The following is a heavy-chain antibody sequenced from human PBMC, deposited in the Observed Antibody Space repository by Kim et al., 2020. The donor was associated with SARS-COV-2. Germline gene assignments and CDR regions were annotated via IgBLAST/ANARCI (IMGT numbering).Heavy chain of an antibody. V-gene: IGHV4-34*01. CDR2: NHRGRT. CDR3: AREIFH. Sequence: NHRGRTNYTPSIKSRVTMSVDTSKNQFSLKLNSVTAADTAVYYCAREIFHWGQGTLVTVSS. J-gene: IGHJ4*02. D-gene: IGHD2-15*01.